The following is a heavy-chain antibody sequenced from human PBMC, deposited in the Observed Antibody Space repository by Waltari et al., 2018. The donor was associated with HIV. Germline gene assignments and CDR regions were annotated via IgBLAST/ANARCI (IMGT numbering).Heavy chain of an antibody. V-gene: IGHV3-30*01. Sequence: QVQLVDSGGGVVQPGRSLRLSVAASGFTFRNDAMHWVRQAPGKGLEWVAVISYDGNEKYYADSVKGRFTISRGNSRNTLFLQMNSLRAEDTAVYYCARGRGGPDYWGQGTLVTVSS. CDR3: ARGRGGPDY. J-gene: IGHJ4*02. D-gene: IGHD3-10*01. CDR1: GFTFRNDA. CDR2: ISYDGNEK.